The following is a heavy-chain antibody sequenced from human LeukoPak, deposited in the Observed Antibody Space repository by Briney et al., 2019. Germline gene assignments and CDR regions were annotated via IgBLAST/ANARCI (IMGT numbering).Heavy chain of an antibody. J-gene: IGHJ6*02. CDR2: INHSGGT. CDR3: ARTHYYDSSGYYALDV. CDR1: GGSFSGYY. V-gene: IGHV4-34*01. Sequence: SETLSLTCAVDGGSFSGYYWSWIRQPPGKGLEWIGEINHSGGTNYNPSLKSRVTISVDTSKNQFSLKLSSVTAADTAVYYCARTHYYDSSGYYALDVWGQGTTVTVSS. D-gene: IGHD3-22*01.